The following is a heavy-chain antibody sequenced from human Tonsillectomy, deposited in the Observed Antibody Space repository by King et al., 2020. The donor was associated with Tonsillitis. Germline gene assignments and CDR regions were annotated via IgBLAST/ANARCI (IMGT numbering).Heavy chain of an antibody. V-gene: IGHV2-5*01. CDR1: GFSLSTSGVG. D-gene: IGHD3-9*01. J-gene: IGHJ4*02. Sequence: ITLKESGPTLVKPTQTLTLTCTFSGFSLSTSGVGVGWIRQPPGKALDWLALIYWSDVKRFSPSLKSRLTITKDTSKNQVVLSMTNMYPVDTATYYCAHLTRYFDWLLPFYFDYWGQGTLVTVSS. CDR2: IYWSDVK. CDR3: AHLTRYFDWLLPFYFDY.